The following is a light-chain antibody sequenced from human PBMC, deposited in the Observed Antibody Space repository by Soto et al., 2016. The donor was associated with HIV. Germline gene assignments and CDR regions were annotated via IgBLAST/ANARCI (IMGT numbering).Light chain of an antibody. CDR1: NLGNRY. Sequence: SYELTQPPSVSVSPGQTASITCSGDNLGNRYVSWYQQKPGQSPVVVIYQDDKRPSGIPERFSGSNSGNTATLTISGTQTMDEGDYYCQAWDRSIVVFGGGTKLAVL. CDR2: QDD. CDR3: QAWDRSIVV. J-gene: IGLJ2*01. V-gene: IGLV3-1*01.